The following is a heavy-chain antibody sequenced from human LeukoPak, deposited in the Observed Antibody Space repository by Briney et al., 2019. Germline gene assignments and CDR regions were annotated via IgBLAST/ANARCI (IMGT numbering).Heavy chain of an antibody. J-gene: IGHJ1*01. CDR2: IIPIFGTA. V-gene: IGHV1-69*13. Sequence: SVKVSCKASGGTFSSYAISWVRQAPGQGLEWMGGIIPIFGTANYAQKFQGRVTITADESTSTAYMELSSLRAEDTAVYYCARDYDSSGYDSEYFEHWGQGTLVTVSS. CDR1: GGTFSSYA. CDR3: ARDYDSSGYDSEYFEH. D-gene: IGHD3-22*01.